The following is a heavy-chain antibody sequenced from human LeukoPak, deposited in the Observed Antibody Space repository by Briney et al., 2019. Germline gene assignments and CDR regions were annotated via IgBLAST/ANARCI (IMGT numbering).Heavy chain of an antibody. CDR1: GFNFNDYG. J-gene: IGHJ3*01. D-gene: IGHD3-10*01. V-gene: IGHV3-20*04. CDR2: ITWNGEII. Sequence: GGSLRLSCEAYGFNFNDYGMSWVRQAPGQGPEWVSGITWNGEIIDYAASVKGRFTISRDNAKNSLYLQLNSLRAEDTALYYCVREGEGVSDAFDVWGQGTMVSVSS. CDR3: VREGEGVSDAFDV.